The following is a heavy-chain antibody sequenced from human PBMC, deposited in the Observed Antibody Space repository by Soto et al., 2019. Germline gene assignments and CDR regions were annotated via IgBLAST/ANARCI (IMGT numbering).Heavy chain of an antibody. Sequence: AASVKVSCKASGYTFTSYGISWVRQAPGQGLEWMGWISAYNGNTNYAQKLQGRVTMTTDTSTSTAYMELRSLRSDDTAVYYCARLHNSGYDDLDWFDPWGQGTLVTVSS. V-gene: IGHV1-18*01. CDR3: ARLHNSGYDDLDWFDP. D-gene: IGHD5-12*01. CDR2: ISAYNGNT. CDR1: GYTFTSYG. J-gene: IGHJ5*02.